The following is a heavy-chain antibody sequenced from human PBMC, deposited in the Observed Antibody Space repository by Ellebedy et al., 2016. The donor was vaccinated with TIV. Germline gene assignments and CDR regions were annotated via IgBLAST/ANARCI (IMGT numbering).Heavy chain of an antibody. V-gene: IGHV3-48*01. CDR3: ARDRSGAFDI. CDR2: ICSSGSLI. CDR1: GFTFRNHH. Sequence: GESLKISCAASGFTFRNHHMNWVCLAPGNGLEWNSYICSSGSLIYYADSVKGRFTISRDNAENSLYLLMNSLRAEDTAVYFCARDRSGAFDIWGQGTLVTVSS. J-gene: IGHJ3*02.